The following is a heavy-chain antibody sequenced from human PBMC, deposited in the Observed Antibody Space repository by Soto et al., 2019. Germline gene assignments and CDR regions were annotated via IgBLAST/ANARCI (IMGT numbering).Heavy chain of an antibody. CDR2: ISGSGGST. Sequence: HPGGSLRLSCAASGFTFSSYAMSWVRQAPGKGLEWVSAISGSGGSTYYADSVKGRFTISRDNSKNTLYLQMNSLRAEDTAVNYCAKVRSSGYEGPLDAFDIWGQGTMVTVSS. CDR3: AKVRSSGYEGPLDAFDI. J-gene: IGHJ3*02. CDR1: GFTFSSYA. D-gene: IGHD3-22*01. V-gene: IGHV3-23*01.